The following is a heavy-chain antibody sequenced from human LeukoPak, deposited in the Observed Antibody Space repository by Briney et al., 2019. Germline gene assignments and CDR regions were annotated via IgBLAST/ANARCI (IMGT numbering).Heavy chain of an antibody. Sequence: GASVKVSCKASGYTFTSYGISWVRQAPGQGLEWTGWISAYNGNTNYAQKLQGRVTMTTDTSTSTAYMELRSLRSDDTAVYYRARDGNGYSYGLTYYWGQGTLVTVSS. V-gene: IGHV1-18*01. CDR1: GYTFTSYG. CDR3: ARDGNGYSYGLTYY. J-gene: IGHJ4*02. CDR2: ISAYNGNT. D-gene: IGHD5-18*01.